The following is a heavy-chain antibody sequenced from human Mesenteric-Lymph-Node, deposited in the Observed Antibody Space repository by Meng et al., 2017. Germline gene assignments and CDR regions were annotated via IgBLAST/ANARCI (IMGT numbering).Heavy chain of an antibody. D-gene: IGHD2-2*01. CDR2: IAHDAKTQ. V-gene: IGHV3-30*09. CDR3: AKETEASGTPLFDY. J-gene: IGHJ4*02. CDR1: GFIFNTYP. Sequence: GESLKISCATSGFIFNTYPMHWVRQAPGKGLEWVAVIAHDAKTQFYADSVRGRFAISRDNSKNMLYLQMDSLRDEDTALYYCAKETEASGTPLFDYWGQGTLVTVSS.